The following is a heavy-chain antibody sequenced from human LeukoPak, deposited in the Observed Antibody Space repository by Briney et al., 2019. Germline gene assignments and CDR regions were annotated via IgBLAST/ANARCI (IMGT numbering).Heavy chain of an antibody. CDR3: ARVARWNSGSCYSFDY. D-gene: IGHD1-26*01. CDR2: MNPNSGNT. V-gene: IGHV1-8*01. CDR1: GYTFPIYD. Sequence: ASVKVSCKASGYTFPIYDINWVRQATGQRLELMGWMNPNSGNTGYAQKFQGRVTMTRDTSINTAYMELSGLRSEDTAVYYCARVARWNSGSCYSFDYWGQGTLVTVSS. J-gene: IGHJ4*02.